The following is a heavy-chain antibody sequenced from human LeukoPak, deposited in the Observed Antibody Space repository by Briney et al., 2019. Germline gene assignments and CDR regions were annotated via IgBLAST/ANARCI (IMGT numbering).Heavy chain of an antibody. CDR1: GFIVSTNY. V-gene: IGHV3-53*01. CDR2: IYSDGST. J-gene: IGHJ3*02. D-gene: IGHD3-10*02. CDR3: ASKRPMSLGAFDI. Sequence: GGSLRLSCAASGFIVSTNYVSWVRQAPGMGLEWVPVIYSDGSTYYADSVKGRFTISRDNSKNTLYLQLSSLRAEDTAVYYCASKRPMSLGAFDIWGQGAMVTVSS.